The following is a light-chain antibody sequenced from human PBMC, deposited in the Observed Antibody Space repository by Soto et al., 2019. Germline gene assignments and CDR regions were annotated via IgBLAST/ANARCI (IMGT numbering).Light chain of an antibody. V-gene: IGKV3-20*01. J-gene: IGKJ5*01. CDR1: QSVSTNS. Sequence: TQSTSTLSASVGERATLSCRASQSVSTNSLAWYQQRPGQAPRPLIYGASSRATGIPDRFSGSGSGTDFTLTISRLEPEDFAVYYCQQYGSSPITFGQGTRLEIK. CDR3: QQYGSSPIT. CDR2: GAS.